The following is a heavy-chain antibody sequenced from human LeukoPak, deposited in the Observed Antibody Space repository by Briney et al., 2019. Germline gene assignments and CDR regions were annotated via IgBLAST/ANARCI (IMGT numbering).Heavy chain of an antibody. Sequence: PGGPLRLSCAASGFTFSSYAMHWVRQAPGKGLEWVAVISYDGSNKYYADSVKGRFTISRDNSKNTLYLQMNSLRAEDTAVYYCARSTAVAEPGQVWGQGTLVTVSS. J-gene: IGHJ4*02. CDR1: GFTFSSYA. CDR3: ARSTAVAEPGQV. V-gene: IGHV3-30*04. D-gene: IGHD6-19*01. CDR2: ISYDGSNK.